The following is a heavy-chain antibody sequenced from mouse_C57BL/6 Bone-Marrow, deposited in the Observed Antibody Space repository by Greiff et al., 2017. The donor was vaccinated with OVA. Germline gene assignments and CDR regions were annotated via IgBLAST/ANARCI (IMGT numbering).Heavy chain of an antibody. J-gene: IGHJ2*01. V-gene: IGHV5-4*01. CDR1: GFTFSSYA. CDR3: ASIEDYFDY. D-gene: IGHD2-12*01. Sequence: EVQVVESGGGLVKPGGSLKLSCAASGFTFSSYAMSWVRQTPETRLEWVATISDGGSYTYYPDNVKGRFTISRDNAKNNLYLQMSHLKSEDTAMYYCASIEDYFDYWGQGTTLTVSS. CDR2: ISDGGSYT.